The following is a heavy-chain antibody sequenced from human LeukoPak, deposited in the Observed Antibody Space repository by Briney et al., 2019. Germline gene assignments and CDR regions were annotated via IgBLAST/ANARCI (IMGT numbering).Heavy chain of an antibody. CDR1: GFTFSSYS. D-gene: IGHD3-22*01. V-gene: IGHV3-21*01. J-gene: IGHJ4*02. Sequence: GGSLRLSCAASGFTFSSYSMNWVRQAPGKGLEWVSSISSSSSYIYYADSVKGRFTISRDNAKNSLYLQMNSLRAEDTAVYYCARRSYYYDSSGYYLDYWGQGTLVTVSS. CDR2: ISSSSSYI. CDR3: ARRSYYYDSSGYYLDY.